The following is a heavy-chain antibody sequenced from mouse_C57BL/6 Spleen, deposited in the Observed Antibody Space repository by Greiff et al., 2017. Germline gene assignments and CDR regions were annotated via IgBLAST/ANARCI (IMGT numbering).Heavy chain of an antibody. D-gene: IGHD1-1*01. Sequence: VQLQQPGAELVKPGASVKMSCKASGYTFTSYWITWVKQRPGQGLEWIGDIYPGSGSTNYNEKFKSKATLTVDTSSSTAYMQLSSLTSEDSAVYYCARERVYYGSSYGYFDVWGTGTTVTVSS. V-gene: IGHV1-55*01. CDR2: IYPGSGST. CDR3: ARERVYYGSSYGYFDV. CDR1: GYTFTSYW. J-gene: IGHJ1*03.